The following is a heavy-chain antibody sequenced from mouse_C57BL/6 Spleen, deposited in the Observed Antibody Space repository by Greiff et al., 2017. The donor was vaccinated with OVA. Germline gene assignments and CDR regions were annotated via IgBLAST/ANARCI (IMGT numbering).Heavy chain of an antibody. Sequence: QVQLQQPGAELVRPGSSVKLSCKASGYTFTSYWMHWVKQRPIQGLEWIGNIDPSDSETHYNQKFKDKATLTVDKSSSTAYMQLSSLTSEDSAVYYCARTGYGPNFDYWGQGTTLTVSS. CDR3: ARTGYGPNFDY. J-gene: IGHJ2*01. D-gene: IGHD3-1*01. CDR1: GYTFTSYW. V-gene: IGHV1-52*01. CDR2: IDPSDSET.